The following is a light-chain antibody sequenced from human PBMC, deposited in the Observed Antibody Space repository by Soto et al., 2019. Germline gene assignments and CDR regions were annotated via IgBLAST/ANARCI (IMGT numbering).Light chain of an antibody. CDR2: WAS. V-gene: IGKV4-1*01. Sequence: DIVMTQSPDSLSVSLGERATINFKSSRTVLYSSNNKNHLAWYQQRPGQPPKLLFSWASTRESGVPDRFSASGSGTDFTLSIGSLQAEDVAVYYCQQYYSTPRTFGQGTKVDI. J-gene: IGKJ1*01. CDR3: QQYYSTPRT. CDR1: RTVLYSSNNKNH.